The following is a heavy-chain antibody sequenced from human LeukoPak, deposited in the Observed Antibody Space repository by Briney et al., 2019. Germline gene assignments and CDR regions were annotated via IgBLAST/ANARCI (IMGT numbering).Heavy chain of an antibody. CDR2: INSNTGGT. D-gene: IGHD5-18*01. CDR1: GYTFTGYY. J-gene: IGHJ4*02. V-gene: IGHV1-2*02. CDR3: ARDSTAIRFDY. Sequence: ASVKVSRKASGYTFTGYYIHWVRQAPGQGLECMGWINSNTGGTKYVQKFQGRVTMTRDTSISTAYMELYSLRSDDTAVYYCARDSTAIRFDYWGQGTLVTVSP.